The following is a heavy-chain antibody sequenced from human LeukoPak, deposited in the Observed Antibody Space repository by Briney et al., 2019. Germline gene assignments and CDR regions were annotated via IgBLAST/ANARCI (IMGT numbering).Heavy chain of an antibody. V-gene: IGHV3-48*03. D-gene: IGHD3-16*02. Sequence: PGGSLRLSCAASGFTFSRYEMNWVRQAAGKGLEGVSYISSNGNTIHYADSVKGRFTISRDNAKNSLYLHLNSLRTEDTAIYYCTRDQNDYVWGNYRHWGRGTLVTVSS. J-gene: IGHJ4*02. CDR2: ISSNGNTI. CDR1: GFTFSRYE. CDR3: TRDQNDYVWGNYRH.